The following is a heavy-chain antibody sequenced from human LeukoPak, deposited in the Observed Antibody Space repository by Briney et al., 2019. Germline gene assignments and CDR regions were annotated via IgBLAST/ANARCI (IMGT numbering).Heavy chain of an antibody. D-gene: IGHD3-10*01. V-gene: IGHV3-74*01. CDR1: GFTFSSYW. CDR2: INSDGSST. Sequence: GGSLRLSCAASGFTFSSYWMHWVRQAPGKGLVWVSRINSDGSSTSYADSVKGRFTISRDNAKNTLYLQMNSLRAEDTAVYYCARAVGGSGSYYHYGMDVWGQGTTVTVSS. J-gene: IGHJ6*02. CDR3: ARAVGGSGSYYHYGMDV.